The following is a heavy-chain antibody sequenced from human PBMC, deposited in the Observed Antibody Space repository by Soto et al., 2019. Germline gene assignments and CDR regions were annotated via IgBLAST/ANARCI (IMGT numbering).Heavy chain of an antibody. CDR3: AKYIVVLPAAIIPYTYFDY. J-gene: IGHJ4*02. CDR2: ISGSGGST. D-gene: IGHD2-2*01. V-gene: IGHV3-23*01. CDR1: GFTFSSYA. Sequence: EVQLLESGGGLVQPGGSLRLSCAASGFTFSSYAMSWVRQAPGKGLEWVSAISGSGGSTYYADSVKGRFTISRDNSKNTLYLQMNSLRAEDTAVYYCAKYIVVLPAAIIPYTYFDYLGQGTLVTVSS.